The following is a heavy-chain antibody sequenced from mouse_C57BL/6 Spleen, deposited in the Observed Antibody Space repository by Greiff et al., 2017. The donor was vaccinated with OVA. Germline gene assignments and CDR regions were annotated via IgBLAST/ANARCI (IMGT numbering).Heavy chain of an antibody. CDR1: GYTFTNYY. J-gene: IGHJ1*03. V-gene: IGHV1-76*01. D-gene: IGHD1-1*01. CDR2: IYPGSGNT. Sequence: QVQLQQSGAELVRPGASVKLSCKASGYTFTNYYINWVKQRPGQGLEWIARIYPGSGNTYYNEKFKGKATLTAEKSSSTAYMQLSSLTSEDSAVYFCARSYGSSYGGDWYFDVWGTGTTVTVSS. CDR3: ARSYGSSYGGDWYFDV.